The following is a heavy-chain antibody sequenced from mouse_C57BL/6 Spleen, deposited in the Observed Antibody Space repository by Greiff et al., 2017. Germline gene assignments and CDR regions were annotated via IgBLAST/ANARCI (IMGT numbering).Heavy chain of an antibody. J-gene: IGHJ2*01. CDR1: GYTFTSYS. D-gene: IGHD2-10*01. CDR3: ARGGLLDYFDY. Sequence: QVQLQQPGAELVMPGASVKLSCKASGYTFTSYSMHWVKQRPGQGLDWIGEIDPSDSYTNYNQKFKGKATLTVDKSSSTAYMQLSSLTSEDSAVYYCARGGLLDYFDYWGQGTTLTVAS. CDR2: IDPSDSYT. V-gene: IGHV1-69*01.